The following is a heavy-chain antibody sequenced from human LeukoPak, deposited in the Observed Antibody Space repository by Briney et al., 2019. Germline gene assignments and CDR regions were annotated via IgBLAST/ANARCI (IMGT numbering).Heavy chain of an antibody. J-gene: IGHJ4*02. CDR3: ARDQGDYGDFDY. V-gene: IGHV3-21*01. CDR2: ITSSSNYI. D-gene: IGHD4-17*01. Sequence: GGSLRLSCAASGFTFSNAWMNWVRQAPGKGLEWVSSITSSSNYIYYSDSVKGRFTISRDNAKNSLYLQMNSLRAEDTAVYYCARDQGDYGDFDYWGQGTLVTVSS. CDR1: GFTFSNAW.